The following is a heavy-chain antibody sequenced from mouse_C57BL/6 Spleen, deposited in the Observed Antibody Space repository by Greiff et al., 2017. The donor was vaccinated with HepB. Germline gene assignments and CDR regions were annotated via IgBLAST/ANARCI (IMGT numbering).Heavy chain of an antibody. CDR2: INPYNGDT. D-gene: IGHD1-1*01. V-gene: IGHV1-20*01. CDR3: ARNYGSSYRWAMDY. Sequence: EVQLQQSGPELVKPGDSVKISCKASGYSFTGYFMNWVMQSHGKSLEWIGRINPYNGDTFYNQKFKGKATLTVDKSSSTALMELRSLTSEDSAVYYCARNYGSSYRWAMDYWGQGTSVTVSS. J-gene: IGHJ4*01. CDR1: GYSFTGYF.